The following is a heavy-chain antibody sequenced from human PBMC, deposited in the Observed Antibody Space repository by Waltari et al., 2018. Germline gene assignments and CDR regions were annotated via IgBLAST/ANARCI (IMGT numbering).Heavy chain of an antibody. CDR2: IYHSGST. CDR3: AREDYGSGIPWYFDL. D-gene: IGHD3-10*01. J-gene: IGHJ2*01. V-gene: IGHV4-38-2*02. Sequence: QVQLQESGPGLVKPSETLSLTCTVSGYSISSGYYWGWIRQPPGKGLEWIGSIYHSGSTYYNPSLKSRVTISVDTSKNQFSLKLSSVTAADTAVYYCAREDYGSGIPWYFDLWGRDTLVTVSS. CDR1: GYSISSGYY.